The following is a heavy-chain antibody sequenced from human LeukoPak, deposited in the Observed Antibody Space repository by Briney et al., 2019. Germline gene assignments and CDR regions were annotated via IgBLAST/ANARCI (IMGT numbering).Heavy chain of an antibody. CDR1: GYTFSGYY. Sequence: GASVKVSCKASGYTFSGYYIHWVRQAPGQGLEWMGWINPNTGGTKYAQRFQDRVTMTRDTSISTAYMEVSRLGYDDTAVYYCARPLRVTMIRGAAFRASSDFDPWGQGTRVTVSS. D-gene: IGHD3-10*01. J-gene: IGHJ5*02. V-gene: IGHV1-2*02. CDR3: ARPLRVTMIRGAAFRASSDFDP. CDR2: INPNTGGT.